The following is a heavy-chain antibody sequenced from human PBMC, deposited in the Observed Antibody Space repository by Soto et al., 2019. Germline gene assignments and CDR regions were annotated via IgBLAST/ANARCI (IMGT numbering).Heavy chain of an antibody. J-gene: IGHJ4*02. CDR1: GFTVSGSA. Sequence: EVQLVESGGGLVQPGGSLKLSCAASGFTVSGSAMHRVRQASGKGLEWVGRIRSKANSYAAAYAASVKGRFTISRDDSKNTAYLQMNSLKTEDTAVYYCTSWGRTPGGYWGQGTLVTVSS. CDR2: IRSKANSYAA. CDR3: TSWGRTPGGY. D-gene: IGHD3-16*01. V-gene: IGHV3-73*02.